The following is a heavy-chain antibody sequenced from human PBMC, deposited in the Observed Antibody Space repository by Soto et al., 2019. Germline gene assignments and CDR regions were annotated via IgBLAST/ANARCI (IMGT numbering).Heavy chain of an antibody. Sequence: QITLEESDPTLVKPTQTLTLTCTFSGFSLSTSGVGVGWIRQPPGKALEWLTLIYWDDDKRYSPSLKSRLTITKDTSKNQVVLTMTNMDLVDTATYYCARTAIVGGTGLLFDHWGQGTLVTVSS. V-gene: IGHV2-5*02. CDR2: IYWDDDK. CDR1: GFSLSTSGVG. D-gene: IGHD1-26*01. CDR3: ARTAIVGGTGLLFDH. J-gene: IGHJ4*01.